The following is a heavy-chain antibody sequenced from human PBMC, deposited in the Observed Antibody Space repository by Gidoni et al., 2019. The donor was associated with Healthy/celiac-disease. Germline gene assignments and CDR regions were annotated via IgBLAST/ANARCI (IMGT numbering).Heavy chain of an antibody. D-gene: IGHD2-15*01. Sequence: QVQLQASGPGLVKPSETLSLTCTVSGGSISRYYRSWIRQPPGKGLEWLGYIYYSGSTNYNPSLQSRVTISVDTSKNQFSLKLSSVTAADTAVYYCARRALYCSGGSCYQLFDYWGQGTLVTVSS. CDR2: IYYSGST. CDR1: GGSISRYY. V-gene: IGHV4-59*01. J-gene: IGHJ4*02. CDR3: ARRALYCSGGSCYQLFDY.